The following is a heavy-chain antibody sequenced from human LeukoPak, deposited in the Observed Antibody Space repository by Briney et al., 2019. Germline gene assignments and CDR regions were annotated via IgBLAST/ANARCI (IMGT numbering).Heavy chain of an antibody. CDR1: GFTFGDYG. CDR2: IGRSSSYI. V-gene: IGHV3-21*01. CDR3: ARVSRKDWYFDL. J-gene: IGHJ2*01. D-gene: IGHD1-14*01. Sequence: GGSLRLSCAASGFTFGDYGLKWVRQAPGKGLEWVSTIGRSSSYIFYADSVEGRFTVSRDNAKNSLYLQMNSLRVDDTAVYYCARVSRKDWYFDLWGRGTLVTVSS.